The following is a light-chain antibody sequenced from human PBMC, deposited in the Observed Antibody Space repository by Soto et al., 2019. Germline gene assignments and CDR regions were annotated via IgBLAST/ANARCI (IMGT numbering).Light chain of an antibody. CDR3: QQYKSYPLT. CDR2: GAS. V-gene: IGKV1-6*01. CDR1: QGIRTD. Sequence: AVQLTQSPSSLSASVGDRVTITCRASQGIRTDLGWYQQSPGKAPKVLIVGASTLQSGVPSRFSGSGSGTDFTLTISSVQPEDFATYYCQQYKSYPLTFGGGTKVDIK. J-gene: IGKJ4*01.